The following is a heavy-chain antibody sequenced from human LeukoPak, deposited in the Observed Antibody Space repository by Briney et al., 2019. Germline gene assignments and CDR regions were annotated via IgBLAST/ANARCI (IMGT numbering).Heavy chain of an antibody. Sequence: SETLSLTCTVSGGSISSSSYYWGWIRQPPGKGLEWIGRIYTSGSTNYNPSLKGRVTMSVDTSKNQFSLKLSSVTAADTAVYYCAREQYQLLLGGTYYFDYWGQGTLVTVSS. V-gene: IGHV4-39*07. D-gene: IGHD2-2*01. CDR1: GGSISSSSYY. J-gene: IGHJ4*02. CDR3: AREQYQLLLGGTYYFDY. CDR2: IYTSGST.